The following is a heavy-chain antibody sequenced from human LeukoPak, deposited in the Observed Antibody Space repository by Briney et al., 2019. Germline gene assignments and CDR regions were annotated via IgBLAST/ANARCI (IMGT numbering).Heavy chain of an antibody. V-gene: IGHV4-39*07. CDR1: GGSISSSSYY. CDR2: IYYSGST. J-gene: IGHJ4*02. CDR3: ARDNRAAVDY. D-gene: IGHD6-13*01. Sequence: PSETLSLTCTVSGGSISSSSYYWGWIRQPPGKGLEWIGSIYYSGSTYYNPSLKSRVTISVDTSKNQFSLKLSSVTAADTAVYYCARDNRAAVDYWGQGTLVTVSS.